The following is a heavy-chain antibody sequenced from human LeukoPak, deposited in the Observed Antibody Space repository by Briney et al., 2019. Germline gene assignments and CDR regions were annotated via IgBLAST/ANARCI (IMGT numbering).Heavy chain of an antibody. CDR3: ARDLGYYGSVPFDY. D-gene: IGHD3-10*01. V-gene: IGHV3-30-3*01. J-gene: IGHJ4*02. Sequence: PGGSLRLSCAASGFTFSSYAMHWVRQAPGKGLEWVAVISYDGSNKYYADSVKGRLTISRDNSKNTLYLQMNSLRAEDTAVYYCARDLGYYGSVPFDYWGQGTLVTVSS. CDR1: GFTFSSYA. CDR2: ISYDGSNK.